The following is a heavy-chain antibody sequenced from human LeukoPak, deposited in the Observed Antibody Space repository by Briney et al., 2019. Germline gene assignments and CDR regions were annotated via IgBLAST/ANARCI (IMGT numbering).Heavy chain of an antibody. CDR1: GFTFSSYA. CDR3: AKVLSRRNYYYCGMDA. D-gene: IGHD2-2*01. J-gene: IGHJ6*02. V-gene: IGHV3-23*01. CDR2: ISGSGGST. Sequence: GGSLRLSCAASGFTFSSYAMSWVRQAPGKGLEWVSAISGSGGSTYYADSVKGRFTISRDNSKNTLYLQMNSLRAEDTAVYYCAKVLSRRNYYYCGMDAWGQGTTVTVSS.